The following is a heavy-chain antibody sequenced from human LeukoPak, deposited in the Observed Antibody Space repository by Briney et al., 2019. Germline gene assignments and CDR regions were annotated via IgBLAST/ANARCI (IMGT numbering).Heavy chain of an antibody. CDR1: GYTLTELS. D-gene: IGHD3-10*01. J-gene: IGHJ4*02. CDR3: ATMVRGVTPNPFDY. CDR2: FDPEDGET. V-gene: IGHV1-24*01. Sequence: ASVRVSCKVSGYTLTELSTHWVRQAPGKGLEWMGGFDPEDGETIYAQKFQGRVTITEDTSTDTAYMELSSLRSEDTAVYYCATMVRGVTPNPFDYWGQGTLVTVSS.